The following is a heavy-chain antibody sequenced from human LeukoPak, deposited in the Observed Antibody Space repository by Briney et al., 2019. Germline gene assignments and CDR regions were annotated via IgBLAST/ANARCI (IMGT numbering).Heavy chain of an antibody. J-gene: IGHJ6*03. CDR2: ISAYNGNT. CDR1: GYTFTSYG. D-gene: IGHD3-16*01. Sequence: GASVKVSCKASGYTFTSYGISWVRQAPGQGLEWMGWISAYNGNTNYAQKLQGRVTMTTDTSTSTAYMELRSLRSDDTAVYYCARDRGGGHGSYYYYYMDVWGKGTTVTVSS. CDR3: ARDRGGGHGSYYYYYMDV. V-gene: IGHV1-18*01.